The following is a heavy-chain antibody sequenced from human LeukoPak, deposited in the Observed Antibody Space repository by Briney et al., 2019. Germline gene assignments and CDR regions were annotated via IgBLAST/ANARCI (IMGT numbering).Heavy chain of an antibody. D-gene: IGHD6-19*01. V-gene: IGHV5-51*01. CDR1: YW. Sequence: YWIGWVRQMPGKGLEWMGIIYPGDSDTRYSPSFHGQVTISADKSISTAYLQWSSLKASDTAMYYCARAAYSSGWYFRAFDIWGQGTMVTVSS. J-gene: IGHJ3*02. CDR2: IYPGDSDT. CDR3: ARAAYSSGWYFRAFDI.